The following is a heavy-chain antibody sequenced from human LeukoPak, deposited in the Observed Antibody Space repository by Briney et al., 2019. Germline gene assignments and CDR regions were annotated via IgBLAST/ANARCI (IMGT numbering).Heavy chain of an antibody. CDR3: AGHGGSGYYFDY. J-gene: IGHJ4*02. Sequence: SETLSLTCTVSGGSMSSYYWSWIRQPPGKGLEWIWYIYYSGSTNYNPSLESRVTISGDTSKNQFSLKLRSVTAADMAVYYCAGHGGSGYYFDYWGQGTLVTVSS. D-gene: IGHD3-22*01. CDR2: IYYSGST. CDR1: GGSMSSYY. V-gene: IGHV4-59*08.